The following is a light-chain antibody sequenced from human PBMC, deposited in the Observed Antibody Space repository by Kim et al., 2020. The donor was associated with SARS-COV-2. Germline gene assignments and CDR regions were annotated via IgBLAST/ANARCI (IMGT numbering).Light chain of an antibody. CDR2: GAS. V-gene: IGKV1-27*01. Sequence: DTQMTQSPSSLSASVGDRVTITCRASQGISNYLGWYQQKPGKVPKLLIYGASTLQSGVPSRFSGSGSGTASTLTISSLQPEDVATYYCKNYNSAPWTFGQGTKVDIK. CDR1: QGISNY. CDR3: KNYNSAPWT. J-gene: IGKJ1*01.